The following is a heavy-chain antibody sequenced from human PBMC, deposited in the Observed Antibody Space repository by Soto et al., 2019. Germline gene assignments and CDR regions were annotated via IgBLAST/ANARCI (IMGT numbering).Heavy chain of an antibody. V-gene: IGHV4-34*01. D-gene: IGHD6-13*01. J-gene: IGHJ4*02. Sequence: SETLSLTCTVSGGSISSYYWSWIRQPPGKGLEWIGEINHSGSTNYNPSLKSRVTISVDTSKNQFSLKLSSVTAADTAVYYCASLGIAAAGTDYWGQGTLVTVSS. CDR2: INHSGST. CDR3: ASLGIAAAGTDY. CDR1: GGSISSYY.